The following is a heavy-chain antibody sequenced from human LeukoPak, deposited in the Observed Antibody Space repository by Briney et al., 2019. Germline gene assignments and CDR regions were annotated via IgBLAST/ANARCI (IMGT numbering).Heavy chain of an antibody. D-gene: IGHD6-13*01. Sequence: ASVRASCKTAGFIFTGYNIHWVRQAAGHGLEWMGWINPNSGGTYYTQHFQGRVSMTLDTSISTAYMELSSLRSDDTAVYYCARDMTPTIAEIWFDPWGQGTLITVSS. CDR3: ARDMTPTIAEIWFDP. CDR2: INPNSGGT. V-gene: IGHV1-2*02. J-gene: IGHJ5*02. CDR1: GFIFTGYN.